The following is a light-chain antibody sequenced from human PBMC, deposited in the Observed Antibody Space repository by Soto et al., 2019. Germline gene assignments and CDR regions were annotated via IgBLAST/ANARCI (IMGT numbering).Light chain of an antibody. J-gene: IGLJ1*01. CDR2: EVS. V-gene: IGLV2-14*01. CDR3: SSYTSTSTPCV. Sequence: QSALTQPASVSGSPGQSITISCTGTSSDVGGYNYVSWYQLHPGKAPKLIIYEVSHRPSGASNHFSGYKSGNTASLTISGLQADDEAAYYCSSYTSTSTPCVFGTGTQLTLL. CDR1: SSDVGGYNY.